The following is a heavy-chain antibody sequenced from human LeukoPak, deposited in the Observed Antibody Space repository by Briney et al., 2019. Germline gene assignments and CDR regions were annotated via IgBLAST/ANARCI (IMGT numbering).Heavy chain of an antibody. J-gene: IGHJ4*02. V-gene: IGHV3-48*03. CDR1: GFTFSSDE. CDR3: ARVGEQWPVRSMTCYY. CDR2: ISSSGSTI. Sequence: GGSLRLSCAASGFTFSSDEMNCVRQAPGKGLEWVSHISSSGSTIYYADSVKGRFTISRDNAKNSLYLQMNSLRAEDTAVYYCARVGEQWPVRSMTCYYWGQGTLVTVSS. D-gene: IGHD6-19*01.